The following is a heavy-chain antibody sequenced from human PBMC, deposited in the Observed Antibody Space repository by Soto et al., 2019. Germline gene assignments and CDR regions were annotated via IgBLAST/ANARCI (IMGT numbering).Heavy chain of an antibody. CDR2: IGPSGGIT. V-gene: IGHV1-46*01. J-gene: IGHJ4*02. Sequence: YSFTNFHIHWVRQAPGQGLEWMGMIGPSGGITRDAQRLQGRITMTRDASTSTVYMELRSLTSEDTAVYYCARILYWTGGHYYFDYWGQGTLVTVSS. CDR3: ARILYWTGGHYYFDY. CDR1: YSFTNFH. D-gene: IGHD2-15*01.